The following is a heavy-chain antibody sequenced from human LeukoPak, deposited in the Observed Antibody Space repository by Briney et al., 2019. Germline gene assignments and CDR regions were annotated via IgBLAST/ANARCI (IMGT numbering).Heavy chain of an antibody. D-gene: IGHD5-18*01. CDR3: AREPDGGYSYGYYFDY. J-gene: IGHJ4*02. Sequence: PSETLSLTCTVSVGSVSSGSYYWSWIRQPPGKGLEWIGYIYYSGSTNYNPSLKSRVTISVDTSKNQFSLKLSSVTAADTAVYYCAREPDGGYSYGYYFDYWGQGTLVTVSS. V-gene: IGHV4-61*01. CDR1: VGSVSSGSYY. CDR2: IYYSGST.